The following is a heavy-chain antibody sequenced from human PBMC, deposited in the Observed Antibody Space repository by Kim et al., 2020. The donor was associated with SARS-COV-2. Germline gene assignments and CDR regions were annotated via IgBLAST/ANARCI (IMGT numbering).Heavy chain of an antibody. Sequence: ASVKVSCKASGYTFTGYYMHWVRQAPGQGLEWMGWINPNSGGTNYAQKFQGWVTMTRDTSISTAYMELSRLRSDDTAVYYCARGLFQNDYGDYVGSLCYWGQGTLVTVSS. CDR2: INPNSGGT. V-gene: IGHV1-2*04. CDR3: ARGLFQNDYGDYVGSLCY. CDR1: GYTFTGYY. D-gene: IGHD4-17*01. J-gene: IGHJ4*02.